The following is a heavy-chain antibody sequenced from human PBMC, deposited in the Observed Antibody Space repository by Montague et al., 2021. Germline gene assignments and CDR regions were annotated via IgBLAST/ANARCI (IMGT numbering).Heavy chain of an antibody. V-gene: IGHV4-59*08. CDR2: MFYGGAN. D-gene: IGHD3-10*01. CDR1: SGSIFHAH. J-gene: IGHJ5*02. Sequence: SETLSLTCTVSSGSIFHAHWSWVRQPPGKGLEWLGSMFYGGANSNNPSLKSRVTMSIDTSTNQFSLKLSFVTAADTAVYYCAKQDYFVSGTSYKGFDPWGQGILVTVSS. CDR3: AKQDYFVSGTSYKGFDP.